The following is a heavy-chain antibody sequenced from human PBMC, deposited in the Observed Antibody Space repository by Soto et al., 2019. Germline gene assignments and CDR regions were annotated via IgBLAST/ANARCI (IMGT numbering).Heavy chain of an antibody. V-gene: IGHV4-4*02. Sequence: QVQLQKSGPGLVRPSGTLSLTCAVSGDSIIGTGWWSWVRQSPGKGLDWIGEVYHSGATNYNPSLKCRVTISVDTSRNQFSLNLGSVTAADTAVYYCVRNGYYSLDVWGQGTTVTVSS. CDR2: VYHSGAT. J-gene: IGHJ6*02. CDR1: GDSIIGTGW. CDR3: VRNGYYSLDV. D-gene: IGHD3-22*01.